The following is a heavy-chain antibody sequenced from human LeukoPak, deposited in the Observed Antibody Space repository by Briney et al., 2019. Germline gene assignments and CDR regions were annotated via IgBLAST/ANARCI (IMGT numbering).Heavy chain of an antibody. D-gene: IGHD4-17*01. J-gene: IGHJ4*02. CDR1: GYTFTSYY. V-gene: IGHV1-46*01. CDR3: ARLKGDPDDYGDLDY. CDR2: INPSDGST. Sequence: ASVKVSCKASGYTFTSYYMHWVRQAPGQGLEWMGIINPSDGSTSYAQKFQGRVTMTRDTSTSTVYMELSSLRSEDTAVYYCARLKGDPDDYGDLDYWGQGTLVTVSS.